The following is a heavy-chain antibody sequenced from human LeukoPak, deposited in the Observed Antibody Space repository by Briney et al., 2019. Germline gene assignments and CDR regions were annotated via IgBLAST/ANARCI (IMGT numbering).Heavy chain of an antibody. J-gene: IGHJ4*02. V-gene: IGHV3-30*18. D-gene: IGHD3-16*02. CDR3: AKDRSGSSPLDY. CDR2: ISHDGSNK. Sequence: GGSLRLSCAASGFTFSDYGMHWVRQAPGRGLEWVAIISHDGSNKYYADSVKGRFTISRDNSKNTLSLQMNSLRAEDTAVYYCAKDRSGSSPLDYWGQGTLVTVSS. CDR1: GFTFSDYG.